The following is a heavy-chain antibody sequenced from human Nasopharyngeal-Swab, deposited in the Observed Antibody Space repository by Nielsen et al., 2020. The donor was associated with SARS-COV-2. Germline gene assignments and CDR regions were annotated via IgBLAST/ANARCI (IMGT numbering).Heavy chain of an antibody. Sequence: SVKVSCQASGGTFSSYAISWVRQAPRQGLEWMGGIIPIFGTANYAQKFQGRVTITADESTSTAYMELSSLRSEDTAVYYCARGGWKRYYYYYYMDVWGKGTTVTVSS. J-gene: IGHJ6*03. CDR3: ARGGWKRYYYYYYMDV. D-gene: IGHD6-19*01. CDR2: IIPIFGTA. CDR1: GGTFSSYA. V-gene: IGHV1-69*13.